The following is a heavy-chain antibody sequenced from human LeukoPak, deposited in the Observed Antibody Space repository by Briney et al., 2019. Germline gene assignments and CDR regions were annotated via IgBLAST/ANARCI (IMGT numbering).Heavy chain of an antibody. V-gene: IGHV4-34*01. CDR1: GGSFSGYY. CDR2: INHSGST. D-gene: IGHD6-19*01. CDR3: ARVGQWLAYYFDY. J-gene: IGHJ4*02. Sequence: SETLSLTCAVYGGSFSGYYWSWIRQPPGKGLEWIGEINHSGSTNYNPSLKSRVTISVDTSKNQFSLKLSSVTAADTAVYYCARVGQWLAYYFDYWGQGTLDTVSS.